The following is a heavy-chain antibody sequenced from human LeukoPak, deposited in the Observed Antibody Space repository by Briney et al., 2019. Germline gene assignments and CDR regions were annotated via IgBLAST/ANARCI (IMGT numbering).Heavy chain of an antibody. J-gene: IGHJ4*02. CDR3: ARDRSSYGYRYYFDY. CDR1: GYTFTSYD. CDR2: MNPNSGNT. Sequence: ASVKVSCKASGYTFTSYDINWVRQATGQGLEWMGWMNPNSGNTGYAQKFQGRVTMTRDTSISTAYMELSSLRSEDTAVYYCARDRSSYGYRYYFDYWGQGTLVTVSS. V-gene: IGHV1-8*01. D-gene: IGHD5-18*01.